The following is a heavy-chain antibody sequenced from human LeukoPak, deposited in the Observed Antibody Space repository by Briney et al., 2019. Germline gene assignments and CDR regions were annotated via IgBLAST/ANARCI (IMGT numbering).Heavy chain of an antibody. Sequence: SETLSLTCTVSGGSISSYYWSWIRQPPGKGLEWIGYIYYTGSTNYNPSLKSRVTISADRSKDQFSLKLTSVTAADTAVYYCARCDCDRETGFDLWGRGSLVTVSS. V-gene: IGHV4-59*01. CDR1: GGSISSYY. CDR2: IYYTGST. D-gene: IGHD2-21*02. CDR3: ARCDCDRETGFDL. J-gene: IGHJ2*01.